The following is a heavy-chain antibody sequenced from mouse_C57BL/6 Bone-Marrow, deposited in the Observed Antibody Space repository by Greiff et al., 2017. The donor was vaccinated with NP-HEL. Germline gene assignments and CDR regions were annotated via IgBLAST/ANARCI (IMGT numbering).Heavy chain of an antibody. Sequence: QVQLKQSGPELVKPGASVKISCKASGYAFSSSWMNWVKQRPGKGLEWIGRIYPGDGDTNYNGKFKGKATLTADKSSSTAYMQLSSLTSEDSAVYFCAIYYYGSSLSDYWGQGTTLTVSS. D-gene: IGHD1-1*01. CDR1: GYAFSSSW. CDR3: AIYYYGSSLSDY. V-gene: IGHV1-82*01. CDR2: IYPGDGDT. J-gene: IGHJ2*01.